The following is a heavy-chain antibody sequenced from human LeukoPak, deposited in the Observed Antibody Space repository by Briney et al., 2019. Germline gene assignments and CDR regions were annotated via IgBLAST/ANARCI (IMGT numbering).Heavy chain of an antibody. CDR2: IWYDGSKK. J-gene: IGHJ4*02. CDR3: ARDGTWGSGQDYSDTNEDFDH. V-gene: IGHV3-33*01. Sequence: GGSLRLSCAASGFTFSNYGMHWVRQAPGKGLEWVAVIWYDGSKKYYADSVKGRFTISRDNSKNTLYLQMNSLRAEDTAVYYCARDGTWGSGQDYSDTNEDFDHWGQGTLVTVSS. D-gene: IGHD2-8*01. CDR1: GFTFSNYG.